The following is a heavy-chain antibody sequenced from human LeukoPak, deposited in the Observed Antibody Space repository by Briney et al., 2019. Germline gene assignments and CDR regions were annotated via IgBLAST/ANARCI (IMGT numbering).Heavy chain of an antibody. V-gene: IGHV3-53*05. J-gene: IGHJ4*02. CDR2: IYSGGST. D-gene: IGHD1/OR15-1a*01. CDR3: AKGRTVTSRDNFDY. Sequence: GFLGPFCATPGFNRKRQQISLGRPASGKGPEGVSVIYSGGSTYYADSVRGRFTISRDNSKNTLYLQMNSLRAEDTAVYYCAKGRTVTSRDNFDYWGQGTLVTVSS. CDR1: GFNRKRQQ.